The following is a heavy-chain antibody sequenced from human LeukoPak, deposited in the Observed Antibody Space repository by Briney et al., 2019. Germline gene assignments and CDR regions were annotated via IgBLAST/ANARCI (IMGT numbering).Heavy chain of an antibody. CDR1: GGTFSSYA. V-gene: IGHV1-69*04. Sequence: SVKVSCKASGGTFSSYAISWVRQAPGQGLEWMGRIIPILGIANYAQKFQGRVTITADKSTSTAYMELSSLRSEDTAVYYCATRDTATPHSNYWGQGTLVTVSS. D-gene: IGHD5-18*01. J-gene: IGHJ4*02. CDR2: IIPILGIA. CDR3: ATRDTATPHSNY.